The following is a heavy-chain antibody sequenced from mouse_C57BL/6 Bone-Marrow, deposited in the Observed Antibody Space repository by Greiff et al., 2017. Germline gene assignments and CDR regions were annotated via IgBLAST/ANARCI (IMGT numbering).Heavy chain of an antibody. CDR2: IWRGGST. CDR1: GFSLSSYG. CDR3: ANYGNSWYFDV. Sequence: QVQLVESGPGLVQPSQSLSITCTVSGFSLSSYGVHWVRQSPGKGLEWLGVIWRGGSTDYNAAFMSRLSITKDNSKSQVFFKMNSLQADDTAIYYCANYGNSWYFDVWGTGTTVTVSS. D-gene: IGHD2-1*01. J-gene: IGHJ1*03. V-gene: IGHV2-5*01.